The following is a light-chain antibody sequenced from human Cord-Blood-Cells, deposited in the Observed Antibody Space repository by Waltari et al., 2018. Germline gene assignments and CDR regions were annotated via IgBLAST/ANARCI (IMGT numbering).Light chain of an antibody. CDR2: DVS. CDR1: SRDGGGYND. J-gene: IGLJ1*01. CDR3: SSYTSSSTYV. Sequence: QSALTQPASVSGSPVPSMTISCTGTSRDGGGYNDISWYHQHPAKAPKLIIYDVSNRPSVFSNRFSGSKSGNTASLTISGLQAEDEADYYCSSYTSSSTYVFGTGTKVTVL. V-gene: IGLV2-14*01.